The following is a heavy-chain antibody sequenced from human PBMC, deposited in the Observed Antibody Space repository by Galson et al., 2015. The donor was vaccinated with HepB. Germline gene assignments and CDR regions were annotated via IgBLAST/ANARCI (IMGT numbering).Heavy chain of an antibody. V-gene: IGHV5-51*01. CDR2: IYPSDSPT. CDR3: ATRGSLYVTDWFDS. D-gene: IGHD2-15*01. J-gene: IGHJ5*01. CDR1: GYSFTRYW. Sequence: QSGAEVKKPGESLRISCRGFGYSFTRYWIGWVRQMPGKGLEWMAIIYPSDSPTIYTSSFQGRITISVDTSINTAYLQWSTLQASDTAIYYCATRGSLYVTDWFDSWGQGTLVTVSS.